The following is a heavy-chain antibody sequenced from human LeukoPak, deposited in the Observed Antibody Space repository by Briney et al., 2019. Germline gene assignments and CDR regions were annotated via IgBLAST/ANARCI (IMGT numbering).Heavy chain of an antibody. Sequence: ASVNVSCKASGYTFTGYYIHWVRQAPGQGLEWMGRINPNSGGTNYAQKFQGRVTMTRDTSISTAYMELSGLRSDDTAVYYCAGCLGYCSSARCPSPWGQGTMVTVSS. CDR3: AGCLGYCSSARCPSP. J-gene: IGHJ3*01. V-gene: IGHV1-2*06. CDR2: INPNSGGT. D-gene: IGHD2-2*01. CDR1: GYTFTGYY.